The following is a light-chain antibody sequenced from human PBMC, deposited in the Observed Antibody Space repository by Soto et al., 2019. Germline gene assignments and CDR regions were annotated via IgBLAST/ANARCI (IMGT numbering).Light chain of an antibody. J-gene: IGLJ1*01. V-gene: IGLV2-8*01. CDR2: EVT. Sequence: QSVLTQPPSASGSPGQSVTISCTGASSDVGTYDFVSWYQPHPGKAPKLMIYEVTKRPSGVPDPFSGYRSGNTASLTVSGLQAEDEADYYCTSDAGSNNFDVFGTGTKVTVL. CDR1: SSDVGTYDF. CDR3: TSDAGSNNFDV.